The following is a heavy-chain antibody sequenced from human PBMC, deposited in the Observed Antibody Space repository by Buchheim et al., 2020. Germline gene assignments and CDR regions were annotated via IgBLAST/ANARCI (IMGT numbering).Heavy chain of an antibody. V-gene: IGHV3-23*01. CDR3: AKSPEIAVAGAIYYYYYMDV. J-gene: IGHJ6*03. D-gene: IGHD6-19*01. CDR2: ISGSGGST. Sequence: EVQLLESGGGLVQPGGSLRLSCAASGFTFSSYAMSWVRQAPGKGLEWVSAISGSGGSTYYADSVKGRFTISRANSKNTLYLQMNSLRAEDTAVYYCAKSPEIAVAGAIYYYYYMDVWGKGTT. CDR1: GFTFSSYA.